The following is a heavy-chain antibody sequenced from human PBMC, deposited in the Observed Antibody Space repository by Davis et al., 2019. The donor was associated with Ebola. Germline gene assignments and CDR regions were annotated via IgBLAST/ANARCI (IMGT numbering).Heavy chain of an antibody. CDR2: INHSGST. Sequence: MPSETLSLTCAVYGGSFSGYYWSWIRQPPGKGLEWIGEINHSGSTNYNPSLKSRVTLSVDTSKNQFSLKLSSVTAADTAVYYCARARITMVRGVYFYYYYGMDVWGQGTTVTVSS. J-gene: IGHJ6*02. CDR1: GGSFSGYY. D-gene: IGHD3-10*01. CDR3: ARARITMVRGVYFYYYYGMDV. V-gene: IGHV4-34*01.